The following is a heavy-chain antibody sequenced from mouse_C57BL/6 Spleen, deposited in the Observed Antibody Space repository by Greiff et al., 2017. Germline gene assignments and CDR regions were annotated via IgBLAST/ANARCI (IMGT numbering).Heavy chain of an antibody. Sequence: VQLKESGAELVKPGASVKISCKASGYAFSSYWMNWVKQRPGKGLEWIGQIYPGDGDTNYNGKFKGKATLTADKSSSTAYMQLSSLTSEDSAVYFCARYYSSNYEGYAMDYWDQGTSVTVSS. D-gene: IGHD2-5*01. J-gene: IGHJ4*01. CDR3: ARYYSSNYEGYAMDY. CDR1: GYAFSSYW. V-gene: IGHV1-80*01. CDR2: IYPGDGDT.